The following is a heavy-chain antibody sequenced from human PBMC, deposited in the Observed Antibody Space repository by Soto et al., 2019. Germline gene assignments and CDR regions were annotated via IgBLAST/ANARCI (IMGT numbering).Heavy chain of an antibody. CDR2: VKPDGSAT. D-gene: IGHD3-22*01. CDR3: ARARERVTVNGGIALGAMEV. J-gene: IGHJ6*02. V-gene: IGHV3-7*03. CDR1: GFTFHYYW. Sequence: GSLRLSCAASGFTFHYYWMTWVRQAPGKGLEWVANVKPDGSATFYADSLKGRFTISRDNANNSVSLQMHSLRADDTAVYYCARARERVTVNGGIALGAMEVWGHGTTVTVSS.